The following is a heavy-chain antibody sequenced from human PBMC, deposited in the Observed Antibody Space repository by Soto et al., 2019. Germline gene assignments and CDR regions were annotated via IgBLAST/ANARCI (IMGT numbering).Heavy chain of an antibody. J-gene: IGHJ4*02. Sequence: QVTLKESGPVLVNPTETLTLTCTVSGFSLSNARMGVSWIRRPPGKALEWLAHIFSNDEKSYSTSLKSRLTISKDTSKSQVVLTMTNMDPVDTATYYCARIRGIHSGAIYYFDYWGQGTLVTVSS. CDR1: GFSLSNARMG. CDR3: ARIRGIHSGAIYYFDY. D-gene: IGHD3-10*01. V-gene: IGHV2-26*01. CDR2: IFSNDEK.